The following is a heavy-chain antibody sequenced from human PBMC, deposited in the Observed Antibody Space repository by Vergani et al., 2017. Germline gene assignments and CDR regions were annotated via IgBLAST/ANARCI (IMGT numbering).Heavy chain of an antibody. D-gene: IGHD3-3*01. CDR1: GFTFSSYA. CDR2: ISYDGSNK. Sequence: QVQLVESGGGVVQPGRSLRLSCAASGFTFSSYAMHWVRQAPGKGLEWVAVISYDGSNKYYADSVKGLFTISRDNSKNTLYLQMNSLRAEDTSVYYWAAPRRDFWSGYSIYYYYYGMDVWGQGTTVTVSS. CDR3: AAPRRDFWSGYSIYYYYYGMDV. J-gene: IGHJ6*02. V-gene: IGHV3-30*01.